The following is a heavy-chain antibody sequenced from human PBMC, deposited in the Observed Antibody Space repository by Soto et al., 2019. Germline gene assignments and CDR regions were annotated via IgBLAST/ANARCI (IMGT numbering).Heavy chain of an antibody. CDR1: GFTFSSYS. CDR3: ARDSGYSYGPLDY. J-gene: IGHJ4*02. Sequence: GGSLRLSCAASGFTFSSYSMNWGRQAPGKGLEWVSYISSSSSTIYYADSVKGRFTISRDNAKNSLYLQMNSLRAEDTAVYYCARDSGYSYGPLDYWGQGTLVTVSS. CDR2: ISSSSSTI. D-gene: IGHD5-18*01. V-gene: IGHV3-48*01.